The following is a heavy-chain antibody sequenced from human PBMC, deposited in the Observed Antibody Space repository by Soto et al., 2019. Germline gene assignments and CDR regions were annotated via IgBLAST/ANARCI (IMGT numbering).Heavy chain of an antibody. CDR1: GYTFTSFG. J-gene: IGHJ6*02. Sequence: ASVKVSCKASGYTFTSFGITWVRQAPGQGLEWMGWISAYNGNTNYAQKFQGRVTMTTDTSTTTAYMELRSLRSDDTAVYYCARPVDYYYYDMDVWGHGITVTV. CDR3: ARPVDYYYYDMDV. V-gene: IGHV1-18*01. CDR2: ISAYNGNT.